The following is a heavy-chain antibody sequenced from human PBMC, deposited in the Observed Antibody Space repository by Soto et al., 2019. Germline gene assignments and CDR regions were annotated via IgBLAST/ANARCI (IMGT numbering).Heavy chain of an antibody. D-gene: IGHD3-22*01. J-gene: IGHJ4*02. CDR2: IYYSGST. CDR1: GDSITNGNYY. CDR3: ARHYYDSSAYHFVGLDY. Sequence: TLSLTCTVSGDSITNGNYYWSWIRQPPGKGLEWIGYIYYSGSTYSNPSLNGRLTMSVDTSKNQFSLKLSSVTAADTALYYCARHYYDSSAYHFVGLDYWGQGALVTVSS. V-gene: IGHV4-30-4*01.